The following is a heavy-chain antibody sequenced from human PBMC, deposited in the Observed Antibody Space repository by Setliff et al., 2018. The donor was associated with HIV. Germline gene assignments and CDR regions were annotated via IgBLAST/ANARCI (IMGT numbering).Heavy chain of an antibody. CDR3: ARAEGDAYNSLPYFDS. D-gene: IGHD1-1*01. J-gene: IGHJ4*02. CDR1: GGSMSRLY. V-gene: IGHV4-59*11. Sequence: LSLTCTVSGGSMSRLYWTWIRQPPGKGLEWIGFVYSTGSINYSPSFRGRLTISLDTSENQFSLHLTSVTAADTAVYYCARAEGDAYNSLPYFDSWGPGALVTVSS. CDR2: VYSTGSI.